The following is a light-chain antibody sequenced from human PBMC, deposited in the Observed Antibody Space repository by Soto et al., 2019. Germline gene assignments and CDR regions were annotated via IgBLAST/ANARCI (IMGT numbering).Light chain of an antibody. CDR1: QSASSSY. Sequence: EIVLTQSPGTLSLSPGERATLSCRASQSASSSYLAWYQQKPGQAPRLLIYGASSRATGIPERFSGSGSGTDFTLTISRLEPEDFAVYYCQQYGSSLPWTFGQGTKVEIK. J-gene: IGKJ1*01. V-gene: IGKV3-20*01. CDR3: QQYGSSLPWT. CDR2: GAS.